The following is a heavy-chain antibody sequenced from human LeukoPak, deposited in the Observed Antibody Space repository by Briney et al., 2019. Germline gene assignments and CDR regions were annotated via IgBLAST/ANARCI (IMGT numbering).Heavy chain of an antibody. CDR1: GYSFTNYG. D-gene: IGHD3-10*01. J-gene: IGHJ3*02. Sequence: ASVKVSCKTSGYSFTNYGITWVRQAPGQGLEWMGWMNPNSGNTGYAQKFQGRVTITRNTSISTAYMELSSLRSEDTAVYYCARGGITMVRGVIITPPHAFDIWGQGTMVTVSS. CDR2: MNPNSGNT. CDR3: ARGGITMVRGVIITPPHAFDI. V-gene: IGHV1-8*03.